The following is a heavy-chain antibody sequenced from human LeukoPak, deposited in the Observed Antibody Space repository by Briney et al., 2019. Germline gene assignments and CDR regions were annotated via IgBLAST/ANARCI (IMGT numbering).Heavy chain of an antibody. CDR1: GGSFSGYY. V-gene: IGHV4-34*01. J-gene: IGHJ4*02. CDR2: INHSGST. Sequence: SETLSLTCAVYGGSFSGYYWSWIRQPPGKGLEWIGEINHSGSTNYNPSLKSRVTISVDTSKNQFSLKLSSVTAADTAVCYCARGYYDYVWGSYRILYYFDYWGQGTLVTVSS. CDR3: ARGYYDYVWGSYRILYYFDY. D-gene: IGHD3-16*02.